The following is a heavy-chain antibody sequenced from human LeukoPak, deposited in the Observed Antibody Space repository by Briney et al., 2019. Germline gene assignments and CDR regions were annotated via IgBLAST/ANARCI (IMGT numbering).Heavy chain of an antibody. D-gene: IGHD3-22*01. Sequence: PGGSLRLSCAASEFTFSKIGMTWLRQAPGKGLEWVSTISASGQTTFYADSVRGRFIISRDNSRNTLYLQMNSLSSADTAVYYCVRAPTRPTLIVFDLYFDYWGQGSLVTVSS. CDR3: VRAPTRPTLIVFDLYFDY. J-gene: IGHJ4*02. V-gene: IGHV3-23*01. CDR1: EFTFSKIG. CDR2: ISASGQTT.